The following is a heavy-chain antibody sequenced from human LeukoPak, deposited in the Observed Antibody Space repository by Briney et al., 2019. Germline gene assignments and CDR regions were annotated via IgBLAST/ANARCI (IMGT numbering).Heavy chain of an antibody. CDR2: INHSGST. D-gene: IGHD5-24*01. J-gene: IGHJ6*03. CDR1: GGSFSGYY. V-gene: IGHV4-34*01. Sequence: SETLFLTCAVYGGSFSGYYWSWIRQPPGKGLEWIGEINHSGSTNYNPSLKSRVTISVDTSKNQFSLKLSSVTAADTAVYYCASTIDYYYYYMDVWAKGPRSPSP. CDR3: ASTIDYYYYYMDV.